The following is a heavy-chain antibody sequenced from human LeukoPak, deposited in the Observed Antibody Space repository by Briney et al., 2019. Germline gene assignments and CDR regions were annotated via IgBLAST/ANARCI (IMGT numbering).Heavy chain of an antibody. CDR1: GYTFTSYG. D-gene: IGHD2-2*01. CDR3: ARDAVPAYNWFDP. V-gene: IGHV1-18*01. CDR2: ISAYNGNT. Sequence: GASVKVSCKASGYTFTSYGISWVRQAPGQGLEWMGWISAYNGNTNYAQKLQGRVTMTTDTSTSTAYTELRSLRSDDTAVYYCARDAVPAYNWFDPWGQGTLVTVSS. J-gene: IGHJ5*02.